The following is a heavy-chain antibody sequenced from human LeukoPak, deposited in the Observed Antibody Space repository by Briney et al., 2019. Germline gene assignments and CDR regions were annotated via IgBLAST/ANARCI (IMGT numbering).Heavy chain of an antibody. Sequence: GGSLRLSCVASGFTFSTYTMSWVRQAPGKGLEWVSHISSTSSTINYADSVKGRFTISRDNAKNSLYLQMNSLRDEDTALYFCARPSTFDYWGQGTLVTASS. J-gene: IGHJ4*02. V-gene: IGHV3-48*02. CDR1: GFTFSTYT. CDR3: ARPSTFDY. CDR2: ISSTSSTI.